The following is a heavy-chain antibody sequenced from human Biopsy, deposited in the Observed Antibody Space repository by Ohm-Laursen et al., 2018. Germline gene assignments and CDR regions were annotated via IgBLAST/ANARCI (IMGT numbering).Heavy chain of an antibody. CDR3: AREPRIAAVAYFDP. V-gene: IGHV4-4*07. CDR2: IYSSGST. Sequence: SQTLSLTCTVSGGSISNYYWSWIRQPAGKGLEWIGRIYSSGSTNYNPSLKSRVTTSVDTSKNQFSLILSSMTAADTAVYYCAREPRIAAVAYFDPWGQGTLVTVSS. D-gene: IGHD6-13*01. J-gene: IGHJ5*02. CDR1: GGSISNYY.